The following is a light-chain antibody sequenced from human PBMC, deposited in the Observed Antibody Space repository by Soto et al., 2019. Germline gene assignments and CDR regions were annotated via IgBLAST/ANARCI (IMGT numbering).Light chain of an antibody. CDR2: EVS. V-gene: IGLV2-14*01. CDR3: SSYTSSSTGVV. J-gene: IGLJ2*01. CDR1: SSDVGGYNY. Sequence: QSALTQPASVSGSPGQSITISCTGTSSDVGGYNYVSWYQQHPGKAPKLMIYEVSNRPSGVSNRFSGSKSGNTASLTISGLQAEDEADYYCSSYTSSSTGVVFGGGTMVTVL.